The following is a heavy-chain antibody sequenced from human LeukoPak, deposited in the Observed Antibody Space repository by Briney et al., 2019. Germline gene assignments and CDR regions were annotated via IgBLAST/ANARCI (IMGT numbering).Heavy chain of an antibody. Sequence: SGGSLRLSCAASGFTFSSYGMHWVRQAPGKGLEWVAFIRYDGSNKYYADSVKGRFTISRDNSKNTLYLQMNSLRAEDTAVYYCAREKVAAGPRGAPRYYYGMDVWGQGTTVTGSS. CDR1: GFTFSSYG. CDR2: IRYDGSNK. J-gene: IGHJ6*02. V-gene: IGHV3-30*02. D-gene: IGHD6-13*01. CDR3: AREKVAAGPRGAPRYYYGMDV.